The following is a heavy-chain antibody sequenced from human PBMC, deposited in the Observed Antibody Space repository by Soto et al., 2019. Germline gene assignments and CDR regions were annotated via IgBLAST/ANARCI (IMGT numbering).Heavy chain of an antibody. D-gene: IGHD6-13*01. J-gene: IGHJ4*02. CDR3: AKEQIPGIAAAGIGTYYFDY. CDR2: ISYDGSNK. CDR1: GFTFSSYG. V-gene: IGHV3-30*18. Sequence: HPGGSLRLSCAASGFTFSSYGMHWVRQAPGKGLEWVAVISYDGSNKYYADSVKGRFTISRDNSKNTLYLQKKRLRAEDTAVYYCAKEQIPGIAAAGIGTYYFDYWGQGT.